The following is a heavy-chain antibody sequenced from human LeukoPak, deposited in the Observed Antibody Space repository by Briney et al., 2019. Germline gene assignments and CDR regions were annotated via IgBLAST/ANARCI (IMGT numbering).Heavy chain of an antibody. CDR2: ISYDGSNK. CDR1: GFTFSSYG. D-gene: IGHD3-9*01. Sequence: GGSLRLSCAASGFTFSSYGMHWVRQAPGKGLEWVAVISYDGSNKYYADSVKGRFTISRDNSKNTLYLQMNSLRAEDTAVYYCAKDQLRYFDWLTGAFDIWGKGQWSPSLQ. V-gene: IGHV3-30*18. J-gene: IGHJ3*02. CDR3: AKDQLRYFDWLTGAFDI.